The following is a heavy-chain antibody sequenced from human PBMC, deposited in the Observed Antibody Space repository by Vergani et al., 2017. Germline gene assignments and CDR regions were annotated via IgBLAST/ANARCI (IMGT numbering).Heavy chain of an antibody. CDR1: GGSISSGGYY. V-gene: IGHV4-31*11. J-gene: IGHJ5*02. D-gene: IGHD6-13*01. Sequence: QVQLQESGPGLVKPSQTLSLTCAVSGGSISSGGYYWSWIRQHPGKGLEWIGYIYYSGSTYYNPSLKSRVTISVDTSKNQFSLKLSSVTAADTAVYYCARNGVRAAAGTGAYNWFDPWGQGTLVTVSS. CDR2: IYYSGST. CDR3: ARNGVRAAAGTGAYNWFDP.